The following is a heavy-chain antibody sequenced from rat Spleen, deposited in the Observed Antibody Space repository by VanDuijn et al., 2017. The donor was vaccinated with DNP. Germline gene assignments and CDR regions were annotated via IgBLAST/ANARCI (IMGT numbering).Heavy chain of an antibody. CDR3: TTLNYYASLSGYFDY. CDR2: ISYDGSST. V-gene: IGHV5-20*01. D-gene: IGHD1-12*01. CDR1: GFTFSNSD. J-gene: IGHJ2*01. Sequence: EVQLVESGGGLVQPGRSMKLSCAVSGFTFSNSDMAWVRQAPTKGLEWVASISYDGSSTLYRDSVKGRFTISRNNVNSILYLQMDSLRSEDTATYYCTTLNYYASLSGYFDYWGQGVMVTVSS.